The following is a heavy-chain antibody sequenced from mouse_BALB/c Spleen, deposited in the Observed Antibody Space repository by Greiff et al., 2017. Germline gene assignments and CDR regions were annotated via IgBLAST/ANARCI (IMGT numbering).Heavy chain of an antibody. J-gene: IGHJ3*01. V-gene: IGHV4-1*02. CDR3: ARWGDLSWFAY. CDR1: GFDFSRYW. CDR2: INPDSSTI. Sequence: EVKLVESGGGLVQPGGSLKLSCAASGFDFSRYWMSWVRQAPGKGLEWIGEINPDSSTINYTPSLKDKFIISRDNAKNTLYLQMSKVRSEDTALYYCARWGDLSWFAYWGQGTLVTVSA.